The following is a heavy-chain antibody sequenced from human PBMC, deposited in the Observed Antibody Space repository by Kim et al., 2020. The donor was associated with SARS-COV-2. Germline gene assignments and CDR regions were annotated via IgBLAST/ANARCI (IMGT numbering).Heavy chain of an antibody. V-gene: IGHV4-39*01. J-gene: IGHJ5*02. CDR3: ARQGLGFGESGGRIDP. Sequence: SLKSRVKISVDTSKNKFSLKLSSVTAADTAVYYCARQGLGFGESGGRIDPWGQGTLVTVSS. D-gene: IGHD3-10*01.